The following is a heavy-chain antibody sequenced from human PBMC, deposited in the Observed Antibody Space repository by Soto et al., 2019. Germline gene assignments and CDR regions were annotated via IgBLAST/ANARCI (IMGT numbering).Heavy chain of an antibody. CDR1: GGTFSIYT. J-gene: IGHJ4*02. Sequence: GPSVKVSCKASGGTFSIYTIGWVRQAPGQGLEWMGRIIPILGIANYAQKFQGRVTITADKSTSTAYMELSSLRSEDTAVYYCSRPRDSSGDYSGSLGSFDYWGQGTLVTVSS. D-gene: IGHD3-22*01. CDR2: IIPILGIA. CDR3: SRPRDSSGDYSGSLGSFDY. V-gene: IGHV1-69*02.